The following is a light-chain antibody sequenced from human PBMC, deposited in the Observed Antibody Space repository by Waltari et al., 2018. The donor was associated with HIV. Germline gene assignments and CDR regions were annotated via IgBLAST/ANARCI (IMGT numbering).Light chain of an antibody. CDR1: NIEDKT. Sequence: YVLTQPPSVSVAPGAAARISCGGNNIEDKTVPWYQQKPGQAPVLVIYYNDDRPSGIPERFSGSNSQNTATLTISRVEAGDEADYYCQVWDDIIGPYVVFGGGTKLTVL. J-gene: IGLJ3*02. CDR3: QVWDDIIGPYVV. CDR2: YND. V-gene: IGLV3-21*04.